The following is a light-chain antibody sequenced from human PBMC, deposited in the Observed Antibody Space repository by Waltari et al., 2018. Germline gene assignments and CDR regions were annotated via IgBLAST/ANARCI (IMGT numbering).Light chain of an antibody. Sequence: QSVLTQPPSVSGAPGQRVTISCTGRSSNIGAGYDVHWYQQLPGTAPKLLIYGNSKRPSGVPDRFSGSKSGTAASLAITGLQAEDEADYYCQSYDSSLSGPRVFGGGTKLTVL. CDR1: SSNIGAGYD. V-gene: IGLV1-40*01. CDR3: QSYDSSLSGPRV. CDR2: GNS. J-gene: IGLJ3*02.